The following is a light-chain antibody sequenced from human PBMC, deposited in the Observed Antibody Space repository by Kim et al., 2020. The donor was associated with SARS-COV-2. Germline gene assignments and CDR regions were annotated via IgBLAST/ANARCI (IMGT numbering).Light chain of an antibody. Sequence: GKTLTISCTRRSGSIASNYVQWYQQRPGSAPTTVIYEDNQRPSGVPDRFSGSIDSSSNSASLTISGLKTEDEADYYCQSYDSSNVVFGGGTQLTV. CDR2: EDN. J-gene: IGLJ2*01. CDR3: QSYDSSNVV. V-gene: IGLV6-57*03. CDR1: SGSIASNY.